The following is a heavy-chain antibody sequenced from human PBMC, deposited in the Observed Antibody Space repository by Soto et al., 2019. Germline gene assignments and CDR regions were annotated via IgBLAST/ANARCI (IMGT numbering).Heavy chain of an antibody. CDR3: ARERGGWGTGFGELVPEYSY. Sequence: GGSLRLSCAASGFTFSSFSMNWVRQAPGKGLEWVSSITSRSTYIYYADSVKGRFTVSRDNAKNSLYLQMSSLRAEDTAVYFCARERGGWGTGFGELVPEYSYWGQGTLVTVSS. V-gene: IGHV3-21*01. J-gene: IGHJ4*02. CDR1: GFTFSSFS. CDR2: ITSRSTYI. D-gene: IGHD3-10*01.